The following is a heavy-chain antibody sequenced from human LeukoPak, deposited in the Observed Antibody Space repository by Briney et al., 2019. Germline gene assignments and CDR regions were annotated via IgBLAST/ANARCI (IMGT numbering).Heavy chain of an antibody. Sequence: PSETLSLTCTVSGGSISSYYWSWIRQPPGNGLEWIGYIYYSGSTNYNPSLKSRVTISVDTSKNQFSLKLSSVTAADTAVYYCARDLAAVAGRGHYFDYWGQGTLVTVPS. CDR1: GGSISSYY. V-gene: IGHV4-59*01. CDR2: IYYSGST. CDR3: ARDLAAVAGRGHYFDY. J-gene: IGHJ4*02. D-gene: IGHD6-19*01.